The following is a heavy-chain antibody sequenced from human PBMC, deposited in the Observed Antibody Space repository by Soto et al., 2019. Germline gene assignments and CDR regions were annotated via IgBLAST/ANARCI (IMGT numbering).Heavy chain of an antibody. Sequence: QVQLVQSGAEVKKPGASVKDSCKASGYTFTSYDINWVRQATGQGLEWMGWMNPNSGNTGYAQKFQGRVTMTRNTSISTAYMELSSLRSEDTAVYYCARGGVFFFAAPTNPFDYWGQGTLVTVSS. CDR3: ARGGVFFFAAPTNPFDY. D-gene: IGHD3-10*01. V-gene: IGHV1-8*01. CDR2: MNPNSGNT. J-gene: IGHJ4*02. CDR1: GYTFTSYD.